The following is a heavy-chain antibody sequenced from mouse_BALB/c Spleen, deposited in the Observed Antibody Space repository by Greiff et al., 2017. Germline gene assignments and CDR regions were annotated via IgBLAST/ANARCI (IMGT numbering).Heavy chain of an antibody. CDR1: GFTFTDYY. CDR3: TRDYYSSSSSYWYFDF. V-gene: IGHV7-3*02. CDR2: IRNKANGYTT. D-gene: IGHD1-1*01. Sequence: DVMLVESGGGLVQPGGSLRLSCATSGFTFTDYYMSWVRQPPGKALEWLGFIRNKANGYTTEYSASVKGRFTISRDNSQSILYLQMNTLRAEDSATYYYTRDYYSSSSSYWYFDFWGAGTTVTVSS. J-gene: IGHJ1*01.